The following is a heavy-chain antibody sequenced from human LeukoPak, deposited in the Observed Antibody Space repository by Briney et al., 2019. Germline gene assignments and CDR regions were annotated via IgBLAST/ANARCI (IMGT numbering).Heavy chain of an antibody. CDR2: INHSGST. V-gene: IGHV4-34*01. D-gene: IGHD6-19*01. CDR3: ARVGGWYSSGWYDY. Sequence: SETLSLTCAVYGGSFSGYYWSWIRQPPGKGLEWIGEINHSGSTNYNPSLKSRVTISVDTSKNQFSLKLSSVTAADTAVYDCARVGGWYSSGWYDYWGQGTLVTVSS. CDR1: GGSFSGYY. J-gene: IGHJ4*02.